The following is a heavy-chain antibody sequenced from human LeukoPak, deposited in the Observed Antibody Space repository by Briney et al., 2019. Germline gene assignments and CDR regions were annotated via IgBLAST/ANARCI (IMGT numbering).Heavy chain of an antibody. J-gene: IGHJ3*02. CDR2: ISAYNGNT. D-gene: IGHD3-3*01. V-gene: IGHV1-18*01. CDR1: GYTFTSYG. CDR3: ARDYRVTIFGVVIALGVDAFDI. Sequence: ASVKVSCRASGYTFTSYGISWVRQAPGQGLEWMGWISAYNGNTNYAQKLQGRVTMTTDTSTSTAYMELRSLRSDDTAVYYCARDYRVTIFGVVIALGVDAFDIWGQGTMVTVSS.